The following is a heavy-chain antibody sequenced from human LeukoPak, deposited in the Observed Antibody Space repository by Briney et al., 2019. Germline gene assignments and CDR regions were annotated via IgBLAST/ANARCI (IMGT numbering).Heavy chain of an antibody. CDR1: GFSFSNYG. V-gene: IGHV4-34*01. CDR2: INHSGST. J-gene: IGHJ4*02. D-gene: IGHD6-13*01. CDR3: ARRRKQQLVRGYFDY. Sequence: PGGSLRLSCAASGFSFSNYGMSWVRQPPGKGLEWIGEINHSGSTNYNPSLKSRVTISVDTSKNQFSLKLSSVTAADTAVYYCARRRKQQLVRGYFDYWGQGTLVTVSS.